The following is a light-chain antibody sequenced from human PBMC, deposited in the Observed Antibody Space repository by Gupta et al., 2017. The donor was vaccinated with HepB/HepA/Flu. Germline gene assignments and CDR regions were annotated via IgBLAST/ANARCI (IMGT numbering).Light chain of an antibody. Sequence: EIVMTQSPATLSVSPGERATLSCRASQSVSSNLAWYQQRPGQAPRLLIYGASTRATAIPARISGSGSGTEFTLTISILPSEDFTAYYCQQDNNWPYTFGRGTKLEIK. CDR2: GAS. CDR1: QSVSSN. J-gene: IGKJ2*01. V-gene: IGKV3-15*01. CDR3: QQDNNWPYT.